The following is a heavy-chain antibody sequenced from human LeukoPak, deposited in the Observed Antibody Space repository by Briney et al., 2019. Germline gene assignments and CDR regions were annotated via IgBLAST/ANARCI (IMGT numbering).Heavy chain of an antibody. Sequence: PGGSLRLSCAASGFTFSTYSMNWVRQAPGKGLEWVSYISGGSTTIRYADSVRGRFTISRDDAKNSLHLQVNSLRVEDTAMYYCARRRQSGAGENDFWGQGTLVTVSS. CDR1: GFTFSTYS. J-gene: IGHJ4*02. CDR3: ARRRQSGAGENDF. V-gene: IGHV3-48*01. D-gene: IGHD3-10*01. CDR2: ISGGSTTI.